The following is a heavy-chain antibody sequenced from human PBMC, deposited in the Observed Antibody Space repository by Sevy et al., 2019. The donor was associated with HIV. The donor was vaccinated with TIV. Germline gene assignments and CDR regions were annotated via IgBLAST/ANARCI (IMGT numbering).Heavy chain of an antibody. CDR3: ARGPYSSGLYYYYGMDV. J-gene: IGHJ6*02. CDR1: GGSISSYY. CDR2: IYTSGST. Sequence: SETLSLTCTVSGGSISSYYWSWIRQPAGKGLEWIGRIYTSGSTNYNPSLKSRVTMSVDTSKNQFSLKLSSVTAADTAVNYCARGPYSSGLYYYYGMDVWGQGTTVTVSS. D-gene: IGHD6-19*01. V-gene: IGHV4-4*07.